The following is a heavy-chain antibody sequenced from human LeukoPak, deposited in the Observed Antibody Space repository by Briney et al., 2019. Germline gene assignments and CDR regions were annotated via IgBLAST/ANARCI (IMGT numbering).Heavy chain of an antibody. CDR1: GXSISSSGYH. Sequence: SETLSLTCTVSGXSISSSGYHWAWTRQPPGKGPEWIGNIYYSGGTYYKPSLKSRITISLDTSKNQFSLKLSSVTAADTAVYYCARQTSLGFDIWGQGTMVTVSS. CDR2: IYYSGGT. J-gene: IGHJ3*02. V-gene: IGHV4-39*01. CDR3: ARQTSLGFDI.